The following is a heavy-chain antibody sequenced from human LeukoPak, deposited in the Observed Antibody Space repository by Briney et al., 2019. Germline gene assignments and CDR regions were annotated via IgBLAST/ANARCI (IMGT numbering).Heavy chain of an antibody. CDR3: AKAREDIPGSFDY. D-gene: IGHD2-15*01. Sequence: PGRSLRLSCAASGFTFSSYAMHWVRQAPGKGLEWVAVISYDGSNKYYADSVKGRFTISRDNSKNTLYLQMNSLRAEDTAVYYCAKAREDIPGSFDYWGQGTLVTVSS. V-gene: IGHV3-30*04. CDR2: ISYDGSNK. J-gene: IGHJ4*02. CDR1: GFTFSSYA.